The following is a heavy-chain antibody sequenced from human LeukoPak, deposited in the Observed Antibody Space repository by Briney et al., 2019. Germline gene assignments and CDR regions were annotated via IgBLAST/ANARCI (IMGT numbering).Heavy chain of an antibody. CDR1: GGSFSGYY. Sequence: PSETLSLTCAVYGGSFSGYYWSWIRQPPGKGLEWIGEINHSGSTNYNPSLKSRVTISVDTSKNQFSLKLSSVTAADTAVYYCARGYFAYWGQGTLVTVSS. CDR3: ARGYFAY. J-gene: IGHJ4*02. V-gene: IGHV4-34*01. CDR2: INHSGST.